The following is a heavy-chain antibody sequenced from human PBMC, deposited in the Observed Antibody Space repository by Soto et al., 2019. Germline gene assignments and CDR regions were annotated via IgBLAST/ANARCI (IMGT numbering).Heavy chain of an antibody. V-gene: IGHV3-15*01. CDR1: GFTFNNAW. CDR3: PSVIQKVKWQLGR. D-gene: IGHD5-12*01. Sequence: GSPRLSCVTSGFTFNNAWMSWVRQAPGKGLEWVGRIKSKTDGGTRDYAGPVKGRFTISRDDPKTTLYLQKKRLKTEDTAVDYCPSVIQKVKWQLGRWGQGTLVTVSS. J-gene: IGHJ4*02. CDR2: IKSKTDGGTR.